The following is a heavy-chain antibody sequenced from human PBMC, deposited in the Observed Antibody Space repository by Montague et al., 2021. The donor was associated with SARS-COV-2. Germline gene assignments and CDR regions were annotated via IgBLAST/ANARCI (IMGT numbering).Heavy chain of an antibody. D-gene: IGHD3-3*01. V-gene: IGHV4-31*03. CDR2: IYYSGST. J-gene: IGHJ3*02. CDR3: ARITSITIFGVVSAFDI. Sequence: TLSLTCTVSGGSISSGGYYWSWIRQHPGKGLEWIGYIYYSGSTYYNPSLKSRVTISVATSKNQFSLKLSSVTAADTAVYYCARITSITIFGVVSAFDIWGQGTMVAVSS. CDR1: GGSISSGGYY.